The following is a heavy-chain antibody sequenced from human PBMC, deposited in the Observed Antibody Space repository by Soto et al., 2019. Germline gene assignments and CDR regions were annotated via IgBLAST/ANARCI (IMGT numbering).Heavy chain of an antibody. V-gene: IGHV1-2*02. CDR3: ARGYCSSSGCSHYFDY. CDR2: INPTSGGT. J-gene: IGHJ4*02. Sequence: GASVKVSGKASGYTFPGNYMHWVRRAPGQGLEWMALINPTSGGTNYAQKFQGRVTMTWDTSISTAYMELSRLRSDDTAIYYCARGYCSSSGCSHYFDYWGQGTLVTVSS. D-gene: IGHD2-2*01. CDR1: GYTFPGNY.